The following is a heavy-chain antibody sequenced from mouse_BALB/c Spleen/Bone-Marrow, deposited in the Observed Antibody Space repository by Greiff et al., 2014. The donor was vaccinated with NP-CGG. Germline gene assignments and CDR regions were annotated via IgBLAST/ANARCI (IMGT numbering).Heavy chain of an antibody. D-gene: IGHD1-1*01. CDR1: GYTFTDYA. V-gene: IGHV1-67*01. CDR2: TSTYSGNT. J-gene: IGHJ4*01. CDR3: ARYGYGSSYYAMDY. Sequence: ESGPELVRPGVSVKISCKGSGYTFTDYAMHWVKQSHAKSLEWIGVTSTYSGNTNYNQKFKGKATMTVDKSSSTAYMELARLTSEDSAIYYCARYGYGSSYYAMDYWGQGTSVTVSS.